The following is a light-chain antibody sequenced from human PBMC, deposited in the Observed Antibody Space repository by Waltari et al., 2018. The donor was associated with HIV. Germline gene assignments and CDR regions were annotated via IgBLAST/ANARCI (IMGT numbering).Light chain of an antibody. CDR2: QDT. J-gene: IGLJ2*01. V-gene: IGLV3-1*01. Sequence: SYVLPQPPSVSVSPGSTASITCPGDKLGDKFACWYQQKPGQSPVVVVYQDTRRPSGIPERFSGSNSGNTATLTIRGTEAMDEADYYCQAWDSSTAVFGGGTKLTVL. CDR3: QAWDSSTAV. CDR1: KLGDKF.